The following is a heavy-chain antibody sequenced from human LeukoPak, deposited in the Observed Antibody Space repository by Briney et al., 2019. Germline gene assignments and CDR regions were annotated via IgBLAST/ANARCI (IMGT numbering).Heavy chain of an antibody. V-gene: IGHV3-23*01. Sequence: GGSLRLSCAASGFTFSSYAMSWVRQAPGKGLEWVSSISGSGRSTYYADSVKCRFTITRDNSKNTLYLQMNSLRAEDTDVYYCAKGENVRYCSGGSCVPFDYWGQGTLVTVSS. J-gene: IGHJ4*02. D-gene: IGHD2-15*01. CDR3: AKGENVRYCSGGSCVPFDY. CDR1: GFTFSSYA. CDR2: ISGSGRST.